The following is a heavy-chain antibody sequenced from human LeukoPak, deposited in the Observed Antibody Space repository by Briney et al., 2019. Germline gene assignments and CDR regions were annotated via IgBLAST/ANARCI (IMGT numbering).Heavy chain of an antibody. V-gene: IGHV1-18*01. J-gene: IGHJ4*02. CDR2: ISAYNGNT. CDR1: GYTFTSYG. D-gene: IGHD3-10*01. Sequence: ASVKVSCKASGYTFTSYGISWVRQAPGQGLEGMGWISAYNGNTNYAQKFQGRVTMTRDTSISTAYMELSRLRSDDTAVYYCARAGGSGSYYNANFDYWGQGTLVTVSS. CDR3: ARAGGSGSYYNANFDY.